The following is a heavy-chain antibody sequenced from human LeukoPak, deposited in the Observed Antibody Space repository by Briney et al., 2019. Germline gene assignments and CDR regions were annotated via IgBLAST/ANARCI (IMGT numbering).Heavy chain of an antibody. CDR3: ARGPEDLRYFDWLLYDLYYYYGMDV. CDR2: MNPNSGNT. Sequence: AASVTVSCKASGYTFTSYYMHWVRQATGQGLEWMGWMNPNSGNTGYAQKFQGRVTMTRNTSISTAYMELSSLRSEDTAVYYCARGPEDLRYFDWLLYDLYYYYGMDVWGQGTTVTVSS. V-gene: IGHV1-8*02. D-gene: IGHD3-9*01. J-gene: IGHJ6*02. CDR1: GYTFTSYY.